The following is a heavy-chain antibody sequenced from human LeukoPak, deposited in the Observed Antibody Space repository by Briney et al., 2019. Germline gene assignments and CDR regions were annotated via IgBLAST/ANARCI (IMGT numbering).Heavy chain of an antibody. V-gene: IGHV3-7*03. CDR2: IKQDGSEK. CDR1: GFTFSRYW. J-gene: IGHJ4*02. D-gene: IGHD5-12*01. CDR3: AREGVDIVTYDY. Sequence: GGSLRLSCAASGFTFSRYWMSWVRQAPGKGLEWVANIKQDGSEKYYVNSVKGRFTISRDNAKNSVYLQTNSLRVEDTAIYYCAREGVDIVTYDYWGQGTLVTVSS.